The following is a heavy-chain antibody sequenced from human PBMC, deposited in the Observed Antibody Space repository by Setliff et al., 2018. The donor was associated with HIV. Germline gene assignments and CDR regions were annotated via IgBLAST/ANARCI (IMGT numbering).Heavy chain of an antibody. Sequence: ASVKVSCKASGYTFTSYGINWVRQATGQGLEWMGWMNPNSGNTIYAEKFQGRVIMTEDTSTDTAYMALTSLRSEETAMYYCATSGFYDILTGPTPGVFDIWGQGTMVTVSS. CDR3: ATSGFYDILTGPTPGVFDI. D-gene: IGHD3-9*01. J-gene: IGHJ3*02. CDR1: GYTFTSYG. CDR2: MNPNSGNT. V-gene: IGHV1-8*02.